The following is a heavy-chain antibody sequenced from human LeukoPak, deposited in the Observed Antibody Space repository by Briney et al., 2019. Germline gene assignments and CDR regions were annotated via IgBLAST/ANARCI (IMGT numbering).Heavy chain of an antibody. V-gene: IGHV3-21*01. CDR2: ISSSSSYI. CDR1: GFTFSSYS. Sequence: GGSLRLSCAASGFTFSSYSMNWVRQAPGKGLEWVSSISSSSSYIYYADSVKGRFTISRDNAKNSLYLQMNSLRAEDTAVCYCAREVVLMVYAIQAYNWFDPWGQGTLVTVSS. D-gene: IGHD2-8*01. J-gene: IGHJ5*02. CDR3: AREVVLMVYAIQAYNWFDP.